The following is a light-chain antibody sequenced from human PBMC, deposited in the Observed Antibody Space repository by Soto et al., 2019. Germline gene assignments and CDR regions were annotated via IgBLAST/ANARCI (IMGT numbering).Light chain of an antibody. CDR2: GTS. V-gene: IGKV3-15*01. J-gene: IGKJ1*01. CDR3: QQYNKWPLT. CDR1: QSVSSS. Sequence: IVMTQSQGTLSLSPVERATLSCRASQSVSSSSLAWYQQRPGQAPRLLIYGTSSRATGIPVRFSGSAPGTEFTLSISSLQSEDYKVYYCQQYNKWPLTFGQGTKADIK.